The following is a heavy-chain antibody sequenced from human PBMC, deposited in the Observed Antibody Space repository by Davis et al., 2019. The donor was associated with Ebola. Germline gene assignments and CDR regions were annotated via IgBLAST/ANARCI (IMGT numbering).Heavy chain of an antibody. CDR1: GGSISSYY. Sequence: SQTLSLTCTVSGGSISSYYWSWIRQPPGKGLEWIGYIYYSGSTHYNPSLKSRVTISVDTSKNQFSLKLSSVTAADTAVYYCARVTSLLPDYWGQGTLVTVSS. V-gene: IGHV4-59*01. D-gene: IGHD2-21*02. CDR2: IYYSGST. CDR3: ARVTSLLPDY. J-gene: IGHJ4*02.